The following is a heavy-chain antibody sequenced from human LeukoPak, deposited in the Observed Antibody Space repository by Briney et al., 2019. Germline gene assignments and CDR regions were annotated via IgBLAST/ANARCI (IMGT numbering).Heavy chain of an antibody. Sequence: GGSLRLSCAASAFTFSTYAMSWVRQAPGKGLEWVSGISGSGGRTYYADSVKDRFTISRDNSRNTLYLQMDSLRAEDTAVYSCAREAFGQLWFDYWGQGTLVTVSS. CDR3: AREAFGQLWFDY. J-gene: IGHJ4*02. CDR1: AFTFSTYA. D-gene: IGHD5-18*01. V-gene: IGHV3-23*01. CDR2: ISGSGGRT.